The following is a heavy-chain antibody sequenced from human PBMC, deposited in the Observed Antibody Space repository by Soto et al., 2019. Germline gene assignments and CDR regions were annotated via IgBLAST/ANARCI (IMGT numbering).Heavy chain of an antibody. J-gene: IGHJ4*02. CDR1: GGSITPFK. CDR3: AREWSAFDY. V-gene: IGHV4-59*01. CDR2: MYSSGSV. Sequence: QVQLQGSGPGLVKPSETLSLTCTVSGGSITPFKWSWIRQSPGKGLEWIGYMYSSGSVNYNPSLKSRVTISMDTSKNQYSLKLISATAADTAVYYCAREWSAFDYWGQGILVTVSS. D-gene: IGHD2-15*01.